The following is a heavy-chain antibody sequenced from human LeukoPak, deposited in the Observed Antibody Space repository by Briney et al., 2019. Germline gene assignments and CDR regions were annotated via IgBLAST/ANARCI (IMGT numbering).Heavy chain of an antibody. V-gene: IGHV3-74*01. CDR2: INSDGTTT. J-gene: IGHJ4*02. Sequence: PGGSLRLSCAASGFTFSTYWVHWVRQAPGKGLEWVSRINSDGTTTNYADSVKGRFTISRDNAKNTLYLQMNTLRVEDTAVYYCARAGWYRRDYWGQGTLVTVSS. CDR1: GFTFSTYW. CDR3: ARAGWYRRDY. D-gene: IGHD6-19*01.